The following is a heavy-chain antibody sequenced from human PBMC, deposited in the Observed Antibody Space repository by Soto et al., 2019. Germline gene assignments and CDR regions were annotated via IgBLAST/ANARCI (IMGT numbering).Heavy chain of an antibody. V-gene: IGHV3-30*09. CDR1: GFTFSSYA. J-gene: IGHJ6*02. CDR3: ARDRHYGAGFIDV. D-gene: IGHD3-10*01. CDR2: ISSDGSDK. Sequence: GGSLRLSCAASGFTFSSYAMHWVRQAPGKGLEWVAVISSDGSDKYYADSVKGRFAISRDNSKNTLYVQLNRMRAEDTALYYCARDRHYGAGFIDVWGQATTVTVSS.